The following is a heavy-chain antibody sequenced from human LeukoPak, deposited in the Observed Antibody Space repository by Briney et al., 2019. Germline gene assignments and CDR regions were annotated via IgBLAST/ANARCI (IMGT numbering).Heavy chain of an antibody. V-gene: IGHV4-39*07. CDR2: IYYSGST. J-gene: IGHJ3*02. CDR1: GGSISSSSYY. Sequence: SETLSLTCTVSGGSISSSSYYWGWIRQPPGKGLEWIGSIYYSGSTYYNPSLKSRVTISVDTSKNQFSLKLSSVTAADTAVYYCARGGSRYCSGGSCRTADAFDIWGQGTMVTVSS. CDR3: ARGGSRYCSGGSCRTADAFDI. D-gene: IGHD2-15*01.